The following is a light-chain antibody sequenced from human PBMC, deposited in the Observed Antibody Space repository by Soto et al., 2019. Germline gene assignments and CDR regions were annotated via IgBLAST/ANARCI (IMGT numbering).Light chain of an antibody. CDR1: HRVSSY. J-gene: IGKJ2*01. V-gene: IGKV3-15*01. CDR2: ATS. CDR3: QQYDNWPYT. Sequence: EIVMTQSPATLSVSPGERATLSCRASHRVSSYLAWYQQKPGQAPRLLIYATSTRATGIPARFSGSGSGTEFTLTISSLQSEDFAVYFCQQYDNWPYTFGQGTKLEIK.